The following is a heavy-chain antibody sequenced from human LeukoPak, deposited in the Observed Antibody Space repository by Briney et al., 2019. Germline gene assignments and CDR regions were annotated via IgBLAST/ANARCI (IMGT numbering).Heavy chain of an antibody. CDR3: AKDRIVGVTSKTFDY. D-gene: IGHD1-26*01. CDR1: GFTFNSYA. J-gene: IGHJ4*02. V-gene: IGHV3-30*02. Sequence: GASLRLSCAASGFTFNSYAMHWVRQAPGKGLEWVALIRYDGSNKYYADSVKGRFTISRDNSKNTLYLQMNSLRAEDTAVYYCAKDRIVGVTSKTFDYWGQGTLVTVSS. CDR2: IRYDGSNK.